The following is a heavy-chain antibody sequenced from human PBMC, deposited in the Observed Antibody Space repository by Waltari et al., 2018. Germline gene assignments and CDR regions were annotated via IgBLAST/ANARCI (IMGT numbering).Heavy chain of an antibody. J-gene: IGHJ3*02. CDR3: ARADYYDSSGYYYVSITFDI. CDR1: GGSISSYY. V-gene: IGHV4-59*01. Sequence: QVQLQESGPGLVKPSETLSLTCTVSGGSISSYYWSWIRQSPGKGLEWIGYIYYSGSTNYNPSRKSRVTISVDTSKNQFSLKRSSVTAADTAVYYCARADYYDSSGYYYVSITFDIWGQGTMVTVSS. D-gene: IGHD3-22*01. CDR2: IYYSGST.